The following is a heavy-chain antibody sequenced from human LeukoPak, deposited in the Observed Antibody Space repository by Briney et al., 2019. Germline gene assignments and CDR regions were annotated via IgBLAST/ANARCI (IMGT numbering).Heavy chain of an antibody. Sequence: SQTLSLTCTVSGGSISSGDYDWSWLRQPPGRGLEWIGDMYYSGSTYYNPCLKSRVTISVDTSKNQFSLKLSSVTAADTAVYYCARGPGDLDYGDYYYYYGMDVWDQGTTVTVSS. CDR3: ARGPGDLDYGDYYYYYGMDV. CDR2: MYYSGST. V-gene: IGHV4-30-4*01. D-gene: IGHD4-17*01. J-gene: IGHJ6*02. CDR1: GGSISSGDYD.